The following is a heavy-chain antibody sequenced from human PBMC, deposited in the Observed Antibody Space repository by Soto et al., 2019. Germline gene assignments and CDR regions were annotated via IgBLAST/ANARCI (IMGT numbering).Heavy chain of an antibody. CDR2: IYSVGST. D-gene: IGHD3-22*01. V-gene: IGHV3-53*01. CDR1: GFSVTNKY. CDR3: ASHYSDCTGYYGLFDY. Sequence: PGGSLRLSCEASGFSVTNKYMSWVRQAPGRGVETVSLIYSVGSTYYADSVRGRFSISTDRSSNTLYLLMNSLQAEDTAVYYCASHYSDCTGYYGLFDYWGQGALVPVSS. J-gene: IGHJ4*02.